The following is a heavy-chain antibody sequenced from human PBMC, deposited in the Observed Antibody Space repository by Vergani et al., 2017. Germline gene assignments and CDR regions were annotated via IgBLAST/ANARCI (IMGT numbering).Heavy chain of an antibody. CDR2: ISASGGST. CDR1: GFTFTAHG. V-gene: IGHV3-23*01. Sequence: EVQLLESGGGSAQPGESLRLSCVASGFTFTAHGLNWVRQAPGKGLEWVSGISASGGSTYYADSVKGRFTVSRDNSKNMVYLQMNSLRAEDTAIYYCAKDFEGHYWGQGSLVTVSS. CDR3: AKDFEGHY. J-gene: IGHJ4*02.